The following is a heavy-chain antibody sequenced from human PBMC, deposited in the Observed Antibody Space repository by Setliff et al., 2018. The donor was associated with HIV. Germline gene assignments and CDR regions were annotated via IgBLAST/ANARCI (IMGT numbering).Heavy chain of an antibody. V-gene: IGHV4-39*01. J-gene: IGHJ5*02. CDR1: GGSISSSSYY. CDR2: IYYSGST. Sequence: SETLSLTCTVSGGSISSSSYYWGWIRQPPGKGLEWIGSIYYSGSTYYNPSLKSRVTISVDTSKNQFSLKLSSVTAADTAVYYCARPLTNTYSSMYNWFDPWGQGTLVTVSS. D-gene: IGHD6-13*01. CDR3: ARPLTNTYSSMYNWFDP.